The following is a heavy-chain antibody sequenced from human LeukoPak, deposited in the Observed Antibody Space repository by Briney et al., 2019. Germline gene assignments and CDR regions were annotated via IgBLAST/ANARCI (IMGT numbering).Heavy chain of an antibody. V-gene: IGHV4-59*01. CDR1: GGSISSYY. J-gene: IGHJ4*02. CDR2: IYYSGST. D-gene: IGHD3-22*01. CDR3: ARASSGYYPGFDY. Sequence: PSETLSLTCTVPGGSISSYYWSWIRQPPGKGLEWIGYIYYSGSTNYNPSLKSRVTISVDTSKNQFSLKLSSVTAADTAVYYCARASSGYYPGFDYWGQGTLVTVSS.